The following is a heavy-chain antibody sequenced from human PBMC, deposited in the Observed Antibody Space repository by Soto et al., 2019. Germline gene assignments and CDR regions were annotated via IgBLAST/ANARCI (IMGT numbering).Heavy chain of an antibody. CDR3: GHSQGYRSFGVVIAAHWLEP. CDR2: VYWDDDK. D-gene: IGHD3-3*01. Sequence: QITLKESGPTLVKPTQTLTLTCSFSGFSLSTSGVAAGRIRQRPGKGLEWLALVYWDDDKRYSPSLRDRFNITKDTSKSKLFLTMTNIYPADTATYYCGHSQGYRSFGVVIAAHWLEPWGQGIMVSVSS. J-gene: IGHJ5*02. CDR1: GFSLSTSGVA. V-gene: IGHV2-5*02.